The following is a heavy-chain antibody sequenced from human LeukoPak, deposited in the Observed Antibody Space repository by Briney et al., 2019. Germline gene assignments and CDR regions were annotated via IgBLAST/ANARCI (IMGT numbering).Heavy chain of an antibody. J-gene: IGHJ4*02. Sequence: PGGSLRLSCAASGFTISDYSMNWVRQAPGKGLEWISYIRKITTPTYYADSVRGRFASSRDNAKNAVYLQMNSLRDDDTAVYYCTRDPEALDYWGQGTLVTVSS. V-gene: IGHV3-48*02. CDR1: GFTISDYS. CDR2: IRKITTPT. CDR3: TRDPEALDY.